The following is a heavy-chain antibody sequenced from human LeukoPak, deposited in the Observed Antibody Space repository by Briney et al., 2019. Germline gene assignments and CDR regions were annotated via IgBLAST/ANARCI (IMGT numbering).Heavy chain of an antibody. J-gene: IGHJ4*02. CDR1: GFTFSSYA. Sequence: GGSLRLSCAASGFTFSSYAMRWVRQAPGKGLEWVSAISGSGGSTYYADSVKGRFTISRDNSKNTLYLQMNSLRAEDTAVYYCAKDRELLLWFGELDYWGQGTLVTVSS. V-gene: IGHV3-23*01. CDR3: AKDRELLLWFGELDY. D-gene: IGHD3-10*01. CDR2: ISGSGGST.